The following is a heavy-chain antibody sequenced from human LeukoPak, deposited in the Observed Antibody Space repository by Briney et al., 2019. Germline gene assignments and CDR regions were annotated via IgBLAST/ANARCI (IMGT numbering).Heavy chain of an antibody. CDR1: GYTFTDYY. J-gene: IGHJ4*02. Sequence: ASVKVSCKASGYTFTDYYMHWVRQAPGQGLEWMGWINPSIGGTNYVQKFQGRVTMTRDTSISTAYMELSRLRSDDTAVYYCARREQWLVGDDYWGQGTLVTVSS. CDR3: ARREQWLVGDDY. CDR2: INPSIGGT. D-gene: IGHD6-19*01. V-gene: IGHV1-2*02.